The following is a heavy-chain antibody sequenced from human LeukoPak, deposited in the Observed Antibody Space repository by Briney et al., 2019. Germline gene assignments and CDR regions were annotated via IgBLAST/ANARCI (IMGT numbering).Heavy chain of an antibody. V-gene: IGHV3-21*01. D-gene: IGHD3-16*02. CDR3: ARASGGARVI. J-gene: IGHJ4*02. CDR2: ISSSSSYI. CDR1: GFTFSSYE. Sequence: GGSLRLSCAASGFTFSSYEMNWVRQAPGKGLEWVSSISSSSSYIYYADSVKGRFAISRDNAKNSLYLQMNSLRAEDTAVYYCARASGGARVIWGQGTLVTVSS.